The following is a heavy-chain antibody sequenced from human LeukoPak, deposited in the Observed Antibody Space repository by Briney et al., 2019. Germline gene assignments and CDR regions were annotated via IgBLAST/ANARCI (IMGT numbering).Heavy chain of an antibody. J-gene: IGHJ4*02. CDR1: GFTFSSYW. V-gene: IGHV3-74*01. D-gene: IGHD3-10*01. CDR3: ATDVG. CDR2: INNDATNT. Sequence: GGSLRLSCAASGFTFSSYWMYWVRQAPGKGLVWVSLINNDATNTNYADSVKGRFTISRDNARNTLYLQMNSLRAEDTAVYYCATDVGWGQGTLFTVSS.